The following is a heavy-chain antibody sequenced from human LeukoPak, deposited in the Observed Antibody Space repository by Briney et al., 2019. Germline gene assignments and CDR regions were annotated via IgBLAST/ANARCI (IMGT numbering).Heavy chain of an antibody. CDR3: ASGNSYGSYILDY. CDR2: ISAYNGNT. J-gene: IGHJ4*02. CDR1: GYTFTSYG. D-gene: IGHD5-18*01. Sequence: ASVKVSCKASGYTFTSYGIRWVRQAPGQGLEWMGWISAYNGNTNNAQKLQGRATTTTDTPTSTDYTERRSLRSDDTAVYYCASGNSYGSYILDYWGQGTLVTVSS. V-gene: IGHV1-18*01.